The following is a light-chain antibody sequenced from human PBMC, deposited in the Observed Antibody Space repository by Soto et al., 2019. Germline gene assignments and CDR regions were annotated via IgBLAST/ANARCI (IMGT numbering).Light chain of an antibody. CDR2: NTN. Sequence: QSVLTQPPSASGTPGQRVAISCSGSSSNIGTNTVNWYQQLPGSAPQLLIYNTNQRPSGGPGRFSGSKSGASASLAISGLQSEDEADYYCAAWDGSLNVVLFGGGTKVTVL. J-gene: IGLJ2*01. CDR3: AAWDGSLNVVL. V-gene: IGLV1-44*01. CDR1: SSNIGTNT.